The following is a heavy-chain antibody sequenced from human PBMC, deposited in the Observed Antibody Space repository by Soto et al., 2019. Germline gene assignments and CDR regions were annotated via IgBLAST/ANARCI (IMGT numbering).Heavy chain of an antibody. V-gene: IGHV3-7*03. CDR1: GFTFSSYW. CDR2: IKQDGSEK. CDR3: ARGSALLFYYFDY. Sequence: PGWSLRLSWAACGFTFSSYWMSWARQSPGKGLEWVANIKQDGSEKYYVDSVKGRFTISRDNAKNSLYLQMNSLRAEDTAVYYCARGSALLFYYFDYWRQGTPVTVSS. J-gene: IGHJ4*02. D-gene: IGHD6-13*01.